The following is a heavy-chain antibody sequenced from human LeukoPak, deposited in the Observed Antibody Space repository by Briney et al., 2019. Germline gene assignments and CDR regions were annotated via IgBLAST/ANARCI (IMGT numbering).Heavy chain of an antibody. J-gene: IGHJ4*02. CDR3: AKVAKYFYGPETYYFFEQ. Sequence: GGSLRLSCAASGFTFSSYGMSWVRQAPGKGLEWVANINQDGTEKYYVDSVKGRFTVSRDYAKNSLYLQMNSLRVEDTAVYYCAKVAKYFYGPETYYFFEQWGQGTPVTVSS. CDR2: INQDGTEK. D-gene: IGHD3-10*01. V-gene: IGHV3-7*01. CDR1: GFTFSSYG.